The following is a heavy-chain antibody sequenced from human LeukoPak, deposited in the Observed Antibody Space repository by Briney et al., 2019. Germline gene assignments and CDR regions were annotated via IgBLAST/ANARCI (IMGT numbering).Heavy chain of an antibody. CDR3: ARGYSDGSHFDY. CDR1: GLTFSSDE. J-gene: IGHJ4*02. D-gene: IGHD5-18*01. Sequence: GGSLRLSVAAPGLTFSSDEMTWFGKAPGKGLDWVSYISSSGSIIYYADSVKGRFTISRDNAKNSMYLQMNNLSAEDTAVYYCARGYSDGSHFDYWGKGTLVTVSS. CDR2: ISSSGSII. V-gene: IGHV3-48*03.